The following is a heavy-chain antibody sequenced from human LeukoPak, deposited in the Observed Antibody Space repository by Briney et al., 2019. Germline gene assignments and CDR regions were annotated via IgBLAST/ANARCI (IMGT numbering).Heavy chain of an antibody. CDR3: AREWSTVSPPGRVFDY. V-gene: IGHV4-4*07. J-gene: IGHJ4*02. CDR1: GGSISSYY. Sequence: SETLSLTCTVSGGSISSYYWSWIRQPAGKGLEWIGRIYTSGSTNYNPSLKSQVTMSVDTSKNQFSLKLSSVTAADTAVYYCAREWSTVSPPGRVFDYWGQGTLVTVSS. CDR2: IYTSGST. D-gene: IGHD4-17*01.